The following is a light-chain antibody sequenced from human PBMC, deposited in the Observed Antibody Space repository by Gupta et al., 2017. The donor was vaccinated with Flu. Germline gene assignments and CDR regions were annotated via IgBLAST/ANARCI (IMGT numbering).Light chain of an antibody. J-gene: IGKJ2*02. V-gene: IGKV2-30*01. CDR2: EVS. Sequence: DVVMTQSPLSLPVTLGQPASISCRSSQSLVYKNGITYLNWFQQRPGQSPRRLIYEVSNRDSGVPDRFSGSGSGTDFTLKSSWGEDEDVGVYYGMRGKHPWTFGQGTMLEI. CDR3: MRGKHPWT. CDR1: QSLVYKNGITY.